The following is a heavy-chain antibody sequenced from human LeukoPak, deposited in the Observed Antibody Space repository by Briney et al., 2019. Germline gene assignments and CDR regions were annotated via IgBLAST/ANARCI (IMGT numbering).Heavy chain of an antibody. D-gene: IGHD3-10*01. CDR3: ARTERSTMVRGVSNNWFDP. J-gene: IGHJ5*02. V-gene: IGHV4-59*01. CDR2: MYYSGST. Sequence: SETLSLTRAVYGGSFSGYYWSWIRQPPGKGLEWIGYMYYSGSTNYNPSLKSRVTISVGTSKNQFSLKLSSVTAADTAVYYCARTERSTMVRGVSNNWFDPWGQGTLVTVSS. CDR1: GGSFSGYY.